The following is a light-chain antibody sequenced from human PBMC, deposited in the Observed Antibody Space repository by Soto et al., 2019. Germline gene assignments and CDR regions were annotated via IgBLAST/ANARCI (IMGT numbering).Light chain of an antibody. V-gene: IGLV2-14*01. J-gene: IGLJ1*01. CDR3: FSYTSSGTYV. CDR2: EVS. Sequence: QSVLNQSPSATGSPGQSITLSCTGTSSDVGGYNYVSWYQQHPGKAPKLMIYEVSNRPSGVSNRFSGSKSGNTASLTISGLQAEDETDYYCFSYTSSGTYVFGTGTKVTVL. CDR1: SSDVGGYNY.